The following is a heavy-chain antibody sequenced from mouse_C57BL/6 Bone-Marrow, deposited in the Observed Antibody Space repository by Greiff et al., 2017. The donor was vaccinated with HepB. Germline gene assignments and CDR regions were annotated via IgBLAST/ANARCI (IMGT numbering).Heavy chain of an antibody. D-gene: IGHD4-1*01. CDR3: AKLGYFDY. Sequence: EVKLMESGGGLVKPGGSLKLSCAASGFTFSDYGMHWVRQAPEKGLEWVAYISSGSSTIYYADTVKGRFTISRDNAKNTLFLQMTSLRSEDTAMYYCAKLGYFDYWGQGTTLTVSS. CDR1: GFTFSDYG. J-gene: IGHJ2*01. CDR2: ISSGSSTI. V-gene: IGHV5-17*01.